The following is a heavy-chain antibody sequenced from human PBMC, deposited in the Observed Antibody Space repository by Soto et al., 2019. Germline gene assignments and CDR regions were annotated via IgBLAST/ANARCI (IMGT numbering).Heavy chain of an antibody. CDR1: GGSISSGGYY. J-gene: IGHJ6*02. CDR3: ARGGWLKQQLLTYYYYGMDV. D-gene: IGHD6-13*01. V-gene: IGHV4-31*03. Sequence: QVQLQESGPGLVKPSQTLSLTCTVSGGSISSGGYYWSWIRQHPGKGLEWIGYIYYSGSTYYNPSLKRRVTISVDTSKNHFSLKLSSVTAADTAVYYWARGGWLKQQLLTYYYYGMDVWGQGTTVTVSS. CDR2: IYYSGST.